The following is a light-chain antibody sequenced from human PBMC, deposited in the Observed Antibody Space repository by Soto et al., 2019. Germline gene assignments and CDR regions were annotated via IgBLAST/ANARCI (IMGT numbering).Light chain of an antibody. CDR1: QSVSSY. J-gene: IGKJ5*01. V-gene: IGKV3-11*01. Sequence: EMVLTHSPATLSLSPGEKAALSCRASQSVSSYLAWYQQKPGQAPRLLIYDASNRATGIPARFSGSGSGTDFTLTISSLEPEDFAVYYCQQRSNWPPDTFGQGTRLEI. CDR3: QQRSNWPPDT. CDR2: DAS.